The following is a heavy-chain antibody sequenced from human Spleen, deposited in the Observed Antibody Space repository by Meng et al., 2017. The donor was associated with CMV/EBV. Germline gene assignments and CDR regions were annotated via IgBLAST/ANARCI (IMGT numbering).Heavy chain of an antibody. CDR3: AKGIVVAYYFDY. Sequence: VSGCSINTSDFYWGCLRQPPGKRLVSIGSIYYSGNTYYNPSLKSRVTISVQTSKNQFSLKLSSVTAADTAVYYCAKGIVVAYYFDYWGQGTLVTVSS. V-gene: IGHV4-39*01. CDR2: IYYSGNT. CDR1: GCSINTSDFY. D-gene: IGHD2-15*01. J-gene: IGHJ4*02.